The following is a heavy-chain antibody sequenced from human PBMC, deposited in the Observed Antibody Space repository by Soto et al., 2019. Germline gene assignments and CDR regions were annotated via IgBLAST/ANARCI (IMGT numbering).Heavy chain of an antibody. V-gene: IGHV4-59*01. CDR2: IYASGSP. CDR1: GGSFSVYY. J-gene: IGHJ4*02. D-gene: IGHD1-26*01. CDR3: ARGVGSSPPQY. Sequence: LSLTCTISGGSFSVYYWSWIRQSTGQGLEWIGYIYASGSPYYNPSLRSRVTISADTSKNQISLKLTSPTAADTAVYYCARGVGSSPPQYWGRGTLVTVSS.